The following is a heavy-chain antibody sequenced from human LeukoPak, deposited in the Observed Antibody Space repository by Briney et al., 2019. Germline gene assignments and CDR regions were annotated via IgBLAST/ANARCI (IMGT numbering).Heavy chain of an antibody. Sequence: PGGSLRLSCAASGFTFSSYGMHWVRQAPGKGLEWVAFIRYDGSNKYYADSVKGRFTISRDNSKNTPYLQMNSLRAEDTAVYYCAKLRSSYGGQDDYWGQGTLVTVSS. CDR3: AKLRSSYGGQDDY. J-gene: IGHJ4*02. V-gene: IGHV3-30*02. CDR2: IRYDGSNK. D-gene: IGHD4-23*01. CDR1: GFTFSSYG.